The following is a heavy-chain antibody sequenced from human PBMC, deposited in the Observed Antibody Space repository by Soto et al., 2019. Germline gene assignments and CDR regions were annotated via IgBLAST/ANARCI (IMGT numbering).Heavy chain of an antibody. V-gene: IGHV3-73*01. CDR3: TRPLAVAGHGWFDP. CDR2: IRSKANSYAT. J-gene: IGHJ5*02. Sequence: PGGSLRLSCAASGFTFSGSAMHWVRQASGKGLEWVGRIRSKANSYATAYAASVKGRFTISRDDSKNTAYLQMNSLKTEDTAVYYCTRPLAVAGHGWFDPWGQGTLVTVSS. CDR1: GFTFSGSA. D-gene: IGHD6-19*01.